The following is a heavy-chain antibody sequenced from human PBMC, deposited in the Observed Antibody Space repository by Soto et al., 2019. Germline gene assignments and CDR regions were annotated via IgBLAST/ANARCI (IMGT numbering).Heavy chain of an antibody. D-gene: IGHD3-9*01. CDR1: GFTFRGCA. V-gene: IGHV3-23*01. CDR3: AKDLSDTYYYGMAV. CDR2: IRGGGGGT. Sequence: GGSLRLSCAASGFTFRGCAMSWVRQAPGKGLELVAAIRGGGGGTYYADSVKGRFTISRDKSKNTLHLQMNSLRAEDTAVYYCAKDLSDTYYYGMAVWGQGTTVTVSS. J-gene: IGHJ6*02.